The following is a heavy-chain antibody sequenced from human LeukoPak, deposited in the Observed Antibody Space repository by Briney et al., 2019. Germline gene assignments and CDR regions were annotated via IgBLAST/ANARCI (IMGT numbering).Heavy chain of an antibody. CDR2: INIDGSTT. Sequence: GGSLRLSCAASGFNFSSYWMHWVRHAPGKGLVWVSRINIDGSTTTYADSVKGRFTISRDNAKNTLSLQMNSLRADDTAVYYCISDHTGHDDYWGQGTLVTVSS. D-gene: IGHD1-1*01. V-gene: IGHV3-74*01. CDR3: ISDHTGHDDY. CDR1: GFNFSSYW. J-gene: IGHJ4*02.